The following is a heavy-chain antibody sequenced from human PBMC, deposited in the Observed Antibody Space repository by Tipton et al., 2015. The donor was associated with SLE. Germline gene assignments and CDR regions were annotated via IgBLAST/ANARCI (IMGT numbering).Heavy chain of an antibody. V-gene: IGHV4-59*01. CDR1: GGSISSYF. D-gene: IGHD3-16*01. Sequence: GLVKPSETLSLTCTVSGGSISSYFWTWIRQPPGKGLEWIGHIFYTGSTRYNPSLKSRVTISVDTSKNQIFLKMSSVTAADTAVYYCARDSLNWGSYYHGMDVWGQGTTVTVSS. CDR2: IFYTGST. CDR3: ARDSLNWGSYYHGMDV. J-gene: IGHJ6*02.